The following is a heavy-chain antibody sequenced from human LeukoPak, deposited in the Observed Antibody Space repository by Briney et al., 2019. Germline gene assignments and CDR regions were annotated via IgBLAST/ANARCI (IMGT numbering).Heavy chain of an antibody. J-gene: IGHJ6*02. Sequence: SETLSLTCSVSGGSVSSYSWSWIRQPPGKGLEWIGYIFYSGSTNYNPSLKRRVTQSVDTSKNQFSLNVSSVTAVDTAVYYCASLRPDYDILTDFPRDVGGPGPTDTVSS. D-gene: IGHD3-9*01. CDR3: ASLRPDYDILTDFPRDV. CDR1: GGSVSSYS. V-gene: IGHV4-59*02. CDR2: IFYSGST.